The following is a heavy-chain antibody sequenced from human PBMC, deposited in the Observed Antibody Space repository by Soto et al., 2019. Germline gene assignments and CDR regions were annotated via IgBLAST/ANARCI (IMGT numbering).Heavy chain of an antibody. CDR1: GLTLSDYY. Sequence: QVQLVESGGGLVKHGGSLRLSCAASGLTLSDYYMTWIRQAPGQGLEWVSDISFSSSYTNYADSAKGRFTISRDNAKNSLSLQMNSMVAEDTAGYYCARDGYGCVKGYYLDQWGQGTLVTFSS. V-gene: IGHV3-11*05. CDR3: ARDGYGCVKGYYLDQ. CDR2: ISFSSSYT. D-gene: IGHD5-18*01. J-gene: IGHJ4*02.